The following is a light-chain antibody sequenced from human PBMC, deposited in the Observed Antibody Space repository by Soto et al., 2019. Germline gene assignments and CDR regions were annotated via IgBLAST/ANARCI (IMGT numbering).Light chain of an antibody. Sequence: VLTQPPSVSGAPGQRVTISCTGSSSNIGAGYDVHWYQQLPGTAPKLLIYNNNNRPSGVPDRFSGSKSGTSASLAITGLQAEDEADYYCQSYDSSLSASVFGGGTKLTVL. V-gene: IGLV1-40*01. J-gene: IGLJ3*02. CDR3: QSYDSSLSASV. CDR2: NNN. CDR1: SSNIGAGYD.